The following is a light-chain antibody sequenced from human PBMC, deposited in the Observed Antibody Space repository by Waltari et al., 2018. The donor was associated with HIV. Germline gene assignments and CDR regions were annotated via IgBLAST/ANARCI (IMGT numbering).Light chain of an antibody. V-gene: IGKV3-20*01. CDR3: HQYGSSPPYT. J-gene: IGKJ2*01. CDR2: GAS. CDR1: QSVSSSY. Sequence: EIVLTQSPGPLSLSPGDRATLSCRASQSVSSSYLAWYQQKPGQAPRLRIYGASNRATGIPNRFSGGGSGTDFTLTISRLEPEDFALYYCHQYGSSPPYTFGQGTKLEI.